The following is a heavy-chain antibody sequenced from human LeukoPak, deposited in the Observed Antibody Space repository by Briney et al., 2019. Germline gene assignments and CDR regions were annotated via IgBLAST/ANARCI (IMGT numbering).Heavy chain of an antibody. J-gene: IGHJ4*02. CDR3: ATYRRQLAFFDY. CDR1: GFTFSSYS. V-gene: IGHV3-21*01. D-gene: IGHD6-6*01. Sequence: GGSLRLSCAASGFTFSSYSMNWVRQAPGKGLEWVSSISSSSSYIYYADSVKGRFTISRDNSKNTLYLQMNSLRAEDTAVYYCATYRRQLAFFDYWGQGTLVTVSS. CDR2: ISSSSSYI.